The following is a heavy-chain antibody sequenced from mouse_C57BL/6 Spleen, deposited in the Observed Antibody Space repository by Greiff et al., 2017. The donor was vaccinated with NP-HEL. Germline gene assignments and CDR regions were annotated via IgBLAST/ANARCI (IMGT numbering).Heavy chain of an antibody. CDR2: IYPGAGDT. CDR1: GYAFSSYW. V-gene: IGHV1-80*01. CDR3: ARGEYDGYYAMDY. J-gene: IGHJ4*01. Sequence: QVQLQQSGAELVKPGASVKISCKASGYAFSSYWMNWVKQRPGKGLEWIGQIYPGAGDTNYNGKFKGKATLTADKSSSTAYRQLSSLTSEDSAVYCCARGEYDGYYAMDYWGQGTSVTVSS. D-gene: IGHD2-14*01.